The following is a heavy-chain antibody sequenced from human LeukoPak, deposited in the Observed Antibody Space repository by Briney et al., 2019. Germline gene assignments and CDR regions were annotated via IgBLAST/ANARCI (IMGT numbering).Heavy chain of an antibody. CDR1: GFTFSSYA. Sequence: PGGSLRLFCAASGFTFSSYAMSWVRQAPGKGLEWVSAISGSGGSTYYADSVKGRFTISRDNSKNTLYLQMNSLRAEDTAVYYCAKNFARWLQPDYWGQGTLVTVSS. CDR3: AKNFARWLQPDY. CDR2: ISGSGGST. V-gene: IGHV3-23*01. J-gene: IGHJ4*02. D-gene: IGHD5-24*01.